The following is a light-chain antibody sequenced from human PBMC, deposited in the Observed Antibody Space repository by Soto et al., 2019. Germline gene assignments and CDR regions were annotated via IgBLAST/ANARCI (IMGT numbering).Light chain of an antibody. CDR1: TSALDDYNF. CDR2: NVS. CDR3: SSYTSATTLGV. V-gene: IGLV2-14*03. J-gene: IGLJ1*01. Sequence: QSVLTQPASVSGSPGQSITISCSGTTSALDDYNFVSWYQHRPGKAPKLIIYNVSDRPSGVSSRFSGSKSGNTASLTISGLQAEDEADYYCSSYTSATTLGVFGTGTKVTVL.